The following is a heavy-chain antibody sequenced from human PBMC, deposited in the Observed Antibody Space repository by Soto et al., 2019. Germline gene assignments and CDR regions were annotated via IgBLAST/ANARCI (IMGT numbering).Heavy chain of an antibody. CDR2: ISYDGSNK. CDR3: AKVLAGIAVAGTFLDY. J-gene: IGHJ4*02. Sequence: GGSLRLSCAASGFTFSSYGMHWVRQAPGKGLEWVAVISYDGSNKYYADSVKGRFTISRDNSKNTLYLQMNSLRAEDTAVYYCAKVLAGIAVAGTFLDYWGQGTLVTVSS. CDR1: GFTFSSYG. V-gene: IGHV3-30*18. D-gene: IGHD6-19*01.